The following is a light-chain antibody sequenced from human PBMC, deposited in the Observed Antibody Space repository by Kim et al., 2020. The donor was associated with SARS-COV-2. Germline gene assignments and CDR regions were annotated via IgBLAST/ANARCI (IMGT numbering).Light chain of an antibody. CDR1: QSVSKSD. V-gene: IGKV3-20*01. J-gene: IGKJ2*01. CDR3: QQYGSSPYT. CDR2: SAS. Sequence: LSPGERATLSCRASQSVSKSDLAWYQQKPGQAPRLLIYSASSRATGIPDRFSGSESGTDFTLTISRLEPEDIAVYYCQQYGSSPYTFGQGTKLEI.